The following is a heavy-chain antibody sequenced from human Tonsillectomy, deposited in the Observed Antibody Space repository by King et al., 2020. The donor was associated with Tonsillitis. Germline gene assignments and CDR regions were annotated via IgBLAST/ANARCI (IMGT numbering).Heavy chain of an antibody. CDR1: GFTFDDYA. D-gene: IGHD2-15*01. Sequence: QLVQSGGGLVQPGRSLRLSCAASGFTFDDYAMHWVRQAPGKGLEWVSGISWNSGSIGYADSVKGRFTISRDNAKNSLYLQMNSLRAEDTALYYCAKDIARGGAATIGFDYWGQGTLVTVSS. CDR3: AKDIARGGAATIGFDY. CDR2: ISWNSGSI. J-gene: IGHJ4*02. V-gene: IGHV3-9*01.